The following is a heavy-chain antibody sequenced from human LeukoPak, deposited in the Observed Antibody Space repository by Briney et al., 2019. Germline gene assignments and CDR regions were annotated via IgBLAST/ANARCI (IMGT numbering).Heavy chain of an antibody. V-gene: IGHV4-34*01. J-gene: IGHJ4*02. CDR2: INHSGST. Sequence: SETLSLTCAVYGGSFSGYYWSWIRQPPGKGLEWIGEINHSGSTNYNPSLKSRVTISVDTSKNQFSLRLSSVTAADTAVYYCARWRSGFDSWGQGTLVTVSS. CDR1: GGSFSGYY. CDR3: ARWRSGFDS.